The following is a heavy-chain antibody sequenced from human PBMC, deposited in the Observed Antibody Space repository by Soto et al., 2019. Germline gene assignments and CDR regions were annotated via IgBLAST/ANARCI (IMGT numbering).Heavy chain of an antibody. CDR3: ASSYCSGGSCYSMAPYYYYYYLDV. Sequence: SETLSLTCTVSGGSISSSSYYWGWIRQPPGKGLEWIGSIYYSGSTYYNPSLKSRVTISVDTSKNQFSLKLSSVTAADTAVYYCASSYCSGGSCYSMAPYYYYYYLDVWGKGTTVTVSS. CDR1: GGSISSSSYY. V-gene: IGHV4-39*01. CDR2: IYYSGST. J-gene: IGHJ6*03. D-gene: IGHD2-15*01.